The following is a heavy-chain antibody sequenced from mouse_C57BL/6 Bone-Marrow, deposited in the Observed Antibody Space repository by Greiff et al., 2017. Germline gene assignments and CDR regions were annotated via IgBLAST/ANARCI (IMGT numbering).Heavy chain of an antibody. Sequence: VQLQQSGAELVRPGASVKLSCTASGFNIKDDYMLWVKQRPEQGLEWIGWIDPENGDTEYASKFQGKATITADTSSNTAYLQLSSLTSEDTAVYYCTTVLYPYYFDYWGQGTTLTVSS. D-gene: IGHD2-12*01. CDR2: IDPENGDT. J-gene: IGHJ2*01. V-gene: IGHV14-4*01. CDR1: GFNIKDDY. CDR3: TTVLYPYYFDY.